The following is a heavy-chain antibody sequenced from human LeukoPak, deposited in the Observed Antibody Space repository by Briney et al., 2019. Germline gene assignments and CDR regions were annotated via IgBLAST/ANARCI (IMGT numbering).Heavy chain of an antibody. Sequence: SETLSLTCTVSGVSVSSSDYHWAWVRQTPGKGLDWIVSLYSSGLTYYNLSLRSRVAVSVATSNNQFSLSLCSETAADTAVYYCARHPSLWFAEVVSTLFDSWGQGTLVTVS. V-gene: IGHV4-39*01. D-gene: IGHD3-10*01. J-gene: IGHJ4*02. CDR3: ARHPSLWFAEVVSTLFDS. CDR2: LYSSGLT. CDR1: GVSVSSSDYH.